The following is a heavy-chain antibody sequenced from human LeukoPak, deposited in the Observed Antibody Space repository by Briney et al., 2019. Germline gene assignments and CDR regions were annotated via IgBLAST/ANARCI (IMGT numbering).Heavy chain of an antibody. D-gene: IGHD3-10*01. CDR2: ISAYNGNT. J-gene: IGHJ6*03. CDR3: ARAGKRSSYYYHYYMDV. Sequence: GASVKVSCMASGYTFTSYGISWVRQAPGQGLEWLGWISAYNGNTNYAQKLQGRVTMTTDTSTSTAYMELRSLRSDDTAVYYCARAGKRSSYYYHYYMDVWGKGTTVTVSS. CDR1: GYTFTSYG. V-gene: IGHV1-18*01.